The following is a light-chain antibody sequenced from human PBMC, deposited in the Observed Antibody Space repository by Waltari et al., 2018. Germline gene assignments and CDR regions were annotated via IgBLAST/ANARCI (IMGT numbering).Light chain of an antibody. CDR2: DVS. V-gene: IGLV2-14*03. CDR1: PSDVGGYNY. J-gene: IGLJ1*01. CDR3: SSYSRSSTFYV. Sequence: QSALTQPASVSGSPGQSITISCTGTPSDVGGYNYVSWYQQHPGKAPKLMIYDVSKRPSGVSDRFSGSKSGNTASLTISGLQTEDEADYYCSSYSRSSTFYVFGTGTKVTVL.